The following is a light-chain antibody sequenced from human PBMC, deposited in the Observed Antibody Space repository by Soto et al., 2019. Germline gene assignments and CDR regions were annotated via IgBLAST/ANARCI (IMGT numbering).Light chain of an antibody. Sequence: DIVMTQSPDSLAVSLGERATINCKSSRSVLYTSNNKNYLAWYQQKPGQPPKLLIYWASTRESGVPDRFSGSGSGTDFTLTISSLQAEDVAVYSCQQYYSSPLTFGGGTKVDIK. J-gene: IGKJ4*01. CDR2: WAS. CDR1: RSVLYTSNNKNY. CDR3: QQYYSSPLT. V-gene: IGKV4-1*01.